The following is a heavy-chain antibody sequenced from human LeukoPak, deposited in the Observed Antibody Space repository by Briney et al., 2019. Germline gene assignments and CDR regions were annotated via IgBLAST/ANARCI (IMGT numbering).Heavy chain of an antibody. D-gene: IGHD3-3*01. CDR2: IYTSGST. CDR1: GGSISSGSYY. J-gene: IGHJ4*02. V-gene: IGHV4-61*02. CDR3: ARVATGVVTRDY. Sequence: SQTLSLTCTVSGGSISSGSYYWSWIRQPAGKGLEWIGRIYTSGSTNYNPSLKSRVTISVDTSKNQFSLKLSSVTAADTAVYYCARVATGVVTRDYWGQGTLVTVSS.